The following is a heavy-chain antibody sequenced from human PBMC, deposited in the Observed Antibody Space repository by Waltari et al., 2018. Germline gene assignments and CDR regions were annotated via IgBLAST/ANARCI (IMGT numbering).Heavy chain of an antibody. CDR3: ARDRYSSGWYPVRKPHYGMDV. CDR1: GFTFSSYS. V-gene: IGHV3-21*01. J-gene: IGHJ6*02. Sequence: EVQLVESGGGLVKPGGSLRLSCAASGFTFSSYSMNWFRQAPGKGLEWVSSISSSSSYIYYADSVKGRFTISRDNAKNSLYLQMNSLRAEDTAVYYCARDRYSSGWYPVRKPHYGMDVWGQGTTVTVSS. CDR2: ISSSSSYI. D-gene: IGHD6-19*01.